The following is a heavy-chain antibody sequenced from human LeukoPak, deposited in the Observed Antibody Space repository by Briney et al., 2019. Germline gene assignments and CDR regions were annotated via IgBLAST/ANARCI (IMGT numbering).Heavy chain of an antibody. J-gene: IGHJ6*03. Sequence: GGSLRLSCAASGFTFSSYSMNWVRQAPGKGLEWVSSISSSSSYIYYADSEKGRFTISRDNAKNSLHLQMNSLRAQDTADYYCAILEVVYFIEVWGKGTTVTVSS. CDR1: GFTFSSYS. V-gene: IGHV3-21*01. D-gene: IGHD2-21*01. CDR2: ISSSSSYI. CDR3: AILEVVYFIEV.